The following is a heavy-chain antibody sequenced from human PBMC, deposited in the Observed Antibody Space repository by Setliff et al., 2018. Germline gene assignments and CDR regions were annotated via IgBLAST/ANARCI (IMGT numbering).Heavy chain of an antibody. CDR3: ARDLIDPDYGDYLSFYYYGMDV. CDR2: IIPIFGTA. V-gene: IGHV1-69*13. J-gene: IGHJ6*02. CDR1: GYTFTDYY. Sequence: SVKVSCKAFGYTFTDYYIHWVRQAPGQGLEWMGGIIPIFGTANYAQKFQGRVTITADESTSTAYMELSSLRSEDTAVYYCARDLIDPDYGDYLSFYYYGMDVWGQGTTVTVSS. D-gene: IGHD4-17*01.